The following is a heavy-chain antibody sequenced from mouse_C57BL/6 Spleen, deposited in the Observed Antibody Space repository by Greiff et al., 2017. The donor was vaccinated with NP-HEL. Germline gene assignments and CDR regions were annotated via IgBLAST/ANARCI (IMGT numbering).Heavy chain of an antibody. Sequence: EVQLQQSGPELVKPGASVKISCKASGYSFTGYYMNWVKQSPEKSLEWIGEINPSTGGTTYNQKFKAKATLTVDKSSSTAYMQLKSLTSEDSAVYYCARGEHIDVWGTGTTVTVSS. V-gene: IGHV1-42*01. CDR1: GYSFTGYY. CDR3: ARGEHIDV. CDR2: INPSTGGT. J-gene: IGHJ1*03.